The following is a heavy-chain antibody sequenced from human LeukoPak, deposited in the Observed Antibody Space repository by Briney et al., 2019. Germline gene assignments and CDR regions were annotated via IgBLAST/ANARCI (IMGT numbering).Heavy chain of an antibody. D-gene: IGHD6-19*01. CDR3: AKDRYSSGWRTYSDY. J-gene: IGHJ4*02. CDR1: GFTFTNYP. V-gene: IGHV3-23*01. Sequence: GGSLRLSCAASGFTFTNYPMNWVRQAPGKGLEWVSDISGSGGSTYYADSVKGRFTISRDNSKNTLYLQMNSLRAEDTAVYYCAKDRYSSGWRTYSDYWGQGTLVTVSS. CDR2: ISGSGGST.